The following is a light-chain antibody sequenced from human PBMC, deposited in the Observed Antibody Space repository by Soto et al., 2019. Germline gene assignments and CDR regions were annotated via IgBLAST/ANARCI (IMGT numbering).Light chain of an antibody. J-gene: IGLJ1*01. CDR1: SSDVGGYNY. CDR2: EVS. CDR3: SSYTSSSRV. Sequence: QSVLTQPASVSGSPGQSITISCTAPSSDVGGYNYVSWYQQHPGKAPKLMIYEVSNRPSGVSNRFSGSKSGNTASLTISGLQAEDEADYYCSSYTSSSRVFGTGTKVTVL. V-gene: IGLV2-14*01.